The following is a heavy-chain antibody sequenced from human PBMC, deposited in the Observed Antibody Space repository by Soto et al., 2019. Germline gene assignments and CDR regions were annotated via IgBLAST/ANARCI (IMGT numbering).Heavy chain of an antibody. Sequence: HPGGSLRLSCAASGFTFSSYAMRWVRQAPGKGLEWVSTISYSGGSTYYADSVKGRFTISRDNSKNTLYLQMNSLRVEDTAVYYCATDYNTDNSYFDCWGQGTLVTVSS. V-gene: IGHV3-23*01. D-gene: IGHD4-4*01. CDR3: ATDYNTDNSYFDC. CDR2: ISYSGGST. CDR1: GFTFSSYA. J-gene: IGHJ4*02.